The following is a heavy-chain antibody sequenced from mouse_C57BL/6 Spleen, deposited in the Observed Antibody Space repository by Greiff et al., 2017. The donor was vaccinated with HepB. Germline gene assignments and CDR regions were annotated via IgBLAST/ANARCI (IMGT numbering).Heavy chain of an antibody. D-gene: IGHD2-5*01. CDR2: IYPSDSET. J-gene: IGHJ3*01. CDR1: GYTFTSYW. V-gene: IGHV1-61*01. Sequence: QVQLQQPGAELVRPGSSVKLSCKASGYTFTSYWMDWVKQRPGQGLEWIGNIYPSDSETHYNQKFKDKATLTVDKSSSTAYMQLSSLTSEDSAVYYCARGRDYYSNYVPWFAYWGQGTLVTVSA. CDR3: ARGRDYYSNYVPWFAY.